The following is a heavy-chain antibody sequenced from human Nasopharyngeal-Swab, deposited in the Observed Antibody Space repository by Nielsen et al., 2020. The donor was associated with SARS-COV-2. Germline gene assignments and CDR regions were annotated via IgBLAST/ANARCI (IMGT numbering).Heavy chain of an antibody. CDR3: ARGGGYSYGYISEYGYYYGMDV. CDR2: INTNTGNP. D-gene: IGHD5-18*01. Sequence: ASVKVSCKASGYTFTSYAMNWVRQAPEQGLEWMGWINTNTGNPTYAQGFTGRFVFSLDTSVSTAYLQISSLKAEDTAVYYCARGGGYSYGYISEYGYYYGMDVWGQGTTVTVSS. J-gene: IGHJ6*02. CDR1: GYTFTSYA. V-gene: IGHV7-4-1*02.